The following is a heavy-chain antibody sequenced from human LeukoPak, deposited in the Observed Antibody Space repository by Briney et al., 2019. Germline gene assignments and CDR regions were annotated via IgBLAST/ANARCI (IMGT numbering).Heavy chain of an antibody. CDR3: ARDPHPTYYLPDY. Sequence: GGSLRLSCAAFGFTFSSSSMNWVRQAPGKGLEWVSYISGGSSTIHYADSVKGRFTISRDNAKNSLYLQMNSLRAEDTAVYYCARDPHPTYYLPDYWGQGTLVTVSS. CDR1: GFTFSSSS. V-gene: IGHV3-48*01. J-gene: IGHJ4*02. D-gene: IGHD1-26*01. CDR2: ISGGSSTI.